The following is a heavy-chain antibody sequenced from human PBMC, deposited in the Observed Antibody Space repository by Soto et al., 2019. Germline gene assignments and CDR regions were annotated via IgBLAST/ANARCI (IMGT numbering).Heavy chain of an antibody. CDR2: INHSGST. Sequence: QVQLQQWGAGLLKPSETLSLTCAVYGGSFSGYYWSWIRQPPGKGLAWIVEINHSGSTNYNPSLKSRVTIAVDTSKNQFSLKLSSVTAADTDVYYCARGRRITMIVVVPGWFYPWGQGKLVTVSS. CDR1: GGSFSGYY. D-gene: IGHD3-22*01. J-gene: IGHJ5*02. V-gene: IGHV4-34*01. CDR3: ARGRRITMIVVVPGWFYP.